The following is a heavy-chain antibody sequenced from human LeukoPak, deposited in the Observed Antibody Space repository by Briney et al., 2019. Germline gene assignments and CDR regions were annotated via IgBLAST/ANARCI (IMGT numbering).Heavy chain of an antibody. D-gene: IGHD3-10*01. Sequence: SETLSLTCSVSGGSISSYFWSWIRQPPGKGLEWVGYIYYSGSPNYNPSLKSRVTISVDTSKNQFSLKLSSVTAADTAVYYCARQGYDGSGSLGYDYWGQGTLVTVSS. CDR2: IYYSGSP. CDR3: ARQGYDGSGSLGYDY. J-gene: IGHJ4*02. V-gene: IGHV4-59*08. CDR1: GGSISSYF.